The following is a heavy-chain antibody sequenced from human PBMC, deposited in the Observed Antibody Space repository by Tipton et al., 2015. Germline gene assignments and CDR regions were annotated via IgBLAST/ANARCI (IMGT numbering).Heavy chain of an antibody. J-gene: IGHJ3*02. CDR3: ARSRSYDDIRGPPFDI. CDR2: IYYSGTT. CDR1: GGSINNYF. V-gene: IGHV4-59*01. Sequence: TLSLTCTVSGGSINNYFWSWIRQPPGKGLGWIGYIYYSGTTNYNPSLRGRVTISVDTSKKQFSLRLSSVTAADTAIYYCARSRSYDDIRGPPFDIWGQGTMVTVSS. D-gene: IGHD3-9*01.